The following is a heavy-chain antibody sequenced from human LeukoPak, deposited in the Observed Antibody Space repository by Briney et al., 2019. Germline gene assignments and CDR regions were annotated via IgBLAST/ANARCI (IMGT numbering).Heavy chain of an antibody. Sequence: SETLSLTCAVNGGSITGYYWSWIRQTPGRGLEWVGEIHYTGATSYNPSLKSRATISTDTSKNQFSLRLSSVTAADTAVYYCARGNILTGYCFDFWGQGALVTVSS. CDR1: GGSITGYY. D-gene: IGHD3-9*01. J-gene: IGHJ4*02. CDR3: ARGNILTGYCFDF. V-gene: IGHV4-34*01. CDR2: IHYTGAT.